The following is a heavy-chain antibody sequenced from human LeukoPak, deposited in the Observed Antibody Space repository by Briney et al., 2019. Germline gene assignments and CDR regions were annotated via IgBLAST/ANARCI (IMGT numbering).Heavy chain of an antibody. CDR1: GGSFSGYY. V-gene: IGHV4-34*01. CDR2: INHSGST. Sequence: SETLSLTCAVCGGSFSGYYWSWIRQPPGKGLEWIGEINHSGSTNYNPSLKSRVTISVDTSKNQFSLKLSSVTAADTAVYYCARGYYDYIWGSYRDDSYYFDYWGQGTLVTVSS. CDR3: ARGYYDYIWGSYRDDSYYFDY. J-gene: IGHJ4*02. D-gene: IGHD3-16*02.